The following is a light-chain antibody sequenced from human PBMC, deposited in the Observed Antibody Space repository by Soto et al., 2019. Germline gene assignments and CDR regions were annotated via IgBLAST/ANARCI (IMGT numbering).Light chain of an antibody. CDR1: RSLTTN. V-gene: IGKV3-15*01. CDR2: DAP. CDR3: QQYDDWPLT. Sequence: EVVMTQSPGTLSVSPGGRATLSCRASRSLTTNLAWYQKKPGQAPRLLIHDAPTRATGIPARFSGSGSGTEFTLTISSLQSEDFAVYYCQQYDDWPLTFGQGTRLETK. J-gene: IGKJ5*01.